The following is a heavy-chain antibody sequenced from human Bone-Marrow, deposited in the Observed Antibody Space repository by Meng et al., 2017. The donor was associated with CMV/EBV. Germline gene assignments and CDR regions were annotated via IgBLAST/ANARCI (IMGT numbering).Heavy chain of an antibody. J-gene: IGHJ4*02. CDR2: IIPILGIA. D-gene: IGHD3-16*01. V-gene: IGHV1-69*10. CDR1: GGIFSSYA. Sequence: SVKVSCKASGGIFSSYAISWVRQAPGQWIEWIGGIIPILGIANYAQKFQSRVTITADKSTSTAYIEPSSRRSEDTAVYYCARWGRDREYDYWGQGTLVTVSS. CDR3: ARWGRDREYDY.